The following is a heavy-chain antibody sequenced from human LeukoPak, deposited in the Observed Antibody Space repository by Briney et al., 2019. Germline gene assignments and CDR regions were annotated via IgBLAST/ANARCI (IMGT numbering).Heavy chain of an antibody. Sequence: ASVKVSCKASTSYYMHWVRQAPGQGLEWMGIINPSGGSTSYAQKFQGRVTMTRDTSTSTVYMELSSLRSEDTAVYYCARWWGNWFDPWGQGTLVTVSS. CDR1: TSYY. CDR3: ARWWGNWFDP. J-gene: IGHJ5*02. CDR2: INPSGGST. D-gene: IGHD2-15*01. V-gene: IGHV1-46*01.